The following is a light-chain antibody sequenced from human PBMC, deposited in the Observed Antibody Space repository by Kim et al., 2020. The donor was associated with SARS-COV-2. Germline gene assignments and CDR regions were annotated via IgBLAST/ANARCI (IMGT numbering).Light chain of an antibody. CDR3: QQYNDWLT. Sequence: SVSPGGRATLSCRASQSVRSNLVWYQQKPGQPPRLLIYGASTRATGIPARFSGSGSGTEFTLTINSLQSDDVAVYYCQQYNDWLTFGGGTKVDIK. CDR1: QSVRSN. V-gene: IGKV3-15*01. J-gene: IGKJ4*01. CDR2: GAS.